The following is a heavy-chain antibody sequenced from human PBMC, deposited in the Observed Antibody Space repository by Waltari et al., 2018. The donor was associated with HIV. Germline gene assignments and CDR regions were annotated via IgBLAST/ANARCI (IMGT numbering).Heavy chain of an antibody. CDR2: IYYSGST. D-gene: IGHD6-19*01. CDR1: HGSIRSYY. CDR3: VRGRQYISSSYFDP. J-gene: IGHJ5*02. V-gene: IGHV4-59*01. Sequence: QVQLQESGPGLVKPSETLSLICTVSHGSIRSYYWSWIRQPPGKGLEGIGHIYYSGSTNDNPSLTSRVTISVDTSKNQFSLRLTSVTAADTAVYYCVRGRQYISSSYFDPWGQGTLVTVSS.